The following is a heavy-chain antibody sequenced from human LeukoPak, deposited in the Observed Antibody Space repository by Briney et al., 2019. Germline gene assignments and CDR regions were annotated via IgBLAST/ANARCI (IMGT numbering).Heavy chain of an antibody. D-gene: IGHD3-22*01. CDR2: ISGSGGST. J-gene: IGHJ4*02. Sequence: GTLLLSCAASGFTFSSYGMSWVRQAPGKGLEWVSAISGSGGSTYYADSVKGRFTISRDNSKNTLYLQMNSLRAEDTAVYYCAKSLGGGRYYDSSGYYYFDYWGQGTLVTVSS. V-gene: IGHV3-23*01. CDR1: GFTFSSYG. CDR3: AKSLGGGRYYDSSGYYYFDY.